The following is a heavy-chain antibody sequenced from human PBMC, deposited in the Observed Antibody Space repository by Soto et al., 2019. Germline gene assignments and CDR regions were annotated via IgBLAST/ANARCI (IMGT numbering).Heavy chain of an antibody. Sequence: GGSLRLSCAASGFTVSSNYMSWVRQAPGKGLEWVSVIYSGGSTYYADSVKGRFTISRHNSKNTLYLQMNSLRAEDTAVYYCARDNGIAAAYFDYWGQGTLVTVSS. CDR3: ARDNGIAAAYFDY. V-gene: IGHV3-53*01. CDR1: GFTVSSNY. D-gene: IGHD6-13*01. CDR2: IYSGGST. J-gene: IGHJ4*02.